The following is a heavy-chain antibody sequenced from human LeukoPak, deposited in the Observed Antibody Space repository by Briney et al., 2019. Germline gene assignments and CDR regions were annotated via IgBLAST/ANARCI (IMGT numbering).Heavy chain of an antibody. CDR3: ARGRRDTQYQVFDY. J-gene: IGHJ4*02. V-gene: IGHV3-7*01. D-gene: IGHD2-2*01. Sequence: KEDGSEKYYVDSVKGRFTISRDNAKNSLYLQMSGLRDEDTAVYYCARGRRDTQYQVFDYWGLGILVTVSS. CDR2: KEDGSEK.